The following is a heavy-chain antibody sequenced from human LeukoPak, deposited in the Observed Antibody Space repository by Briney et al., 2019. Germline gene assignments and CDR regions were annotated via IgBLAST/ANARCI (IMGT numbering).Heavy chain of an antibody. J-gene: IGHJ4*02. CDR3: ARGYNYRFEY. CDR1: GFTVNSYW. CDR2: INSDGSTT. D-gene: IGHD5-24*01. V-gene: IGHV3-74*01. Sequence: GGSLRLSCEVSGFTVNSYWMHWVRQGPGKGLVWVSHINSDGSTTGYADSVKGRFTISRDSAKNTLYLEMNNLRAEDTAVYYCARGYNYRFEYWGQGTLVIVSS.